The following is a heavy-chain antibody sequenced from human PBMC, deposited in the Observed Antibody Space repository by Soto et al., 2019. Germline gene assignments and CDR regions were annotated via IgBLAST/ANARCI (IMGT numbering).Heavy chain of an antibody. J-gene: IGHJ4*02. V-gene: IGHV3-72*01. CDR2: TKNKANNYII. D-gene: IGHD1-26*01. CDR1: GFTLSDHY. Sequence: EVQLVESGGGLVQPGGSLRLSCAASGFTLSDHYMDWVRQAPGKGLEWVGRTKNKANNYIIEYAASVKGRFTISRDDSKNSLYLLMNNLRTEDTAVYYCATWYSGSPRYWGQGTLVTVSS. CDR3: ATWYSGSPRY.